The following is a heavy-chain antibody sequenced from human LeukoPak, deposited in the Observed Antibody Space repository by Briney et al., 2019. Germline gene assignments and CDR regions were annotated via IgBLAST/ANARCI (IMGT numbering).Heavy chain of an antibody. J-gene: IGHJ1*01. V-gene: IGHV1-46*01. CDR3: ARDPGYYDSSGYPVVGYFQH. CDR2: INPSGGST. CDR1: GYTFTSYY. D-gene: IGHD3-22*01. Sequence: GASVKVSCKASGYTFTSYYMHWVRQAPGQGLEWMGIINPSGGSTSNAQKFQGRVTMTRDTSTSTVYMELSSLRSEDTAVYYCARDPGYYDSSGYPVVGYFQHWGQGTLVTVSS.